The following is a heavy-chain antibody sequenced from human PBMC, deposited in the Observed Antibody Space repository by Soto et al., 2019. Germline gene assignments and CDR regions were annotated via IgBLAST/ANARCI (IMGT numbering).Heavy chain of an antibody. CDR1: GGSISSYY. V-gene: IGHV4-4*07. Sequence: QVQLQESGPGLVKPSETLSLTCTVSGGSISSYYWSWIRQPAGKGLEWIGRIYTSGSTNYNPSLKSRVTRSVDTSKNQFSLKLSSVTAADAAVYYCARGKQLWLLGAFDIWGQGTMVTVSS. CDR3: ARGKQLWLLGAFDI. D-gene: IGHD5-18*01. J-gene: IGHJ3*02. CDR2: IYTSGST.